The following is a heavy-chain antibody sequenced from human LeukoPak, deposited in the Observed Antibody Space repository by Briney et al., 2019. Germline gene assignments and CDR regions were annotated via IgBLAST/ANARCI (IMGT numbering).Heavy chain of an antibody. CDR2: ISGSGTGT. CDR1: GFTFSSSA. J-gene: IGHJ4*02. CDR3: AKEGGTGTRFDY. D-gene: IGHD1-7*01. Sequence: GGSLRLSCAPSGFTFSSSAMSWVRQAPGKGLYWVSAISGSGTGTYYADSVKGRFTISRDNSKNTLYLQMNSLRAEDTAVYYCAKEGGTGTRFDYWGQGTLVTVSS. V-gene: IGHV3-23*01.